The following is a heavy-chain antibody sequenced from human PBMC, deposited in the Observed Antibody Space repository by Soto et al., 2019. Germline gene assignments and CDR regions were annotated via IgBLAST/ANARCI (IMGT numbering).Heavy chain of an antibody. D-gene: IGHD3-3*01. CDR1: GFTLGSME. CDR3: ARGPYHYDFWSGPFPYYFDY. V-gene: IGHV3-48*03. J-gene: IGHJ4*02. Sequence: GGSLRLSCAASGFTLGSMEMNWVRQPPGRGREWVSYISSSGSTIYYADSVKGRFTISRDNAKNSLYLQMNSLRAEDTAVYYCARGPYHYDFWSGPFPYYFDYWGQGTLVTVSS. CDR2: ISSSGSTI.